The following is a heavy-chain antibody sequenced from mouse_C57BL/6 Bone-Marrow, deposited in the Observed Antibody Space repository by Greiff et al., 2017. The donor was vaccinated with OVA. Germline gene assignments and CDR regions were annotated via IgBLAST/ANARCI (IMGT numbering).Heavy chain of an antibody. Sequence: QVTLKVSGPGILQPSQTLSLSCSFSGFSLSTFGMGVGWIRQPSGKGLEWLAHSWWDDDKYYNPALKSRLTISKDTSKNQVFLKIANVYTADTATYSCACYYYGSSYWYFDVWGTGTTVTVSS. V-gene: IGHV8-8*01. CDR1: GFSLSTFGMG. J-gene: IGHJ1*03. CDR2: SWWDDDK. CDR3: ACYYYGSSYWYFDV. D-gene: IGHD1-1*01.